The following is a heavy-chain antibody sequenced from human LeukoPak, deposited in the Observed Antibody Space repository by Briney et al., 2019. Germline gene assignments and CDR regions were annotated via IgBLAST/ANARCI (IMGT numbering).Heavy chain of an antibody. D-gene: IGHD5-12*01. CDR3: AREGRGAFDI. V-gene: IGHV3-30-3*01. CDR2: ISYDGSNK. J-gene: IGHJ3*02. CDR1: GFTFSSYA. Sequence: GRSLRLSCAASGFTFSSYAMHWVRQAPGKGLEWAAVISYDGSNKYYADSVKGRFTISRDNSKNTLYLQMNSLRAEDTAVYYCAREGRGAFDIWGQGTMVTVSS.